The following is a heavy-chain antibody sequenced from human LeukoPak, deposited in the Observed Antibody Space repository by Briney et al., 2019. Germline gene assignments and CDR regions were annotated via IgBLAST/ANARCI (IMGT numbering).Heavy chain of an antibody. D-gene: IGHD3-10*01. CDR1: GYTFTGYY. J-gene: IGHJ4*02. CDR2: INPNSGGT. Sequence: ASVKVSCKASGYTFTGYYMHWVRQAPGQGLEWMGRINPNSGGTNYAQKFQGRVTTTRDTSISTAYMELSRLRSDDTAVYYCARNYYGSGSYDPISYWGQGTLVTVSS. V-gene: IGHV1-2*06. CDR3: ARNYYGSGSYDPISY.